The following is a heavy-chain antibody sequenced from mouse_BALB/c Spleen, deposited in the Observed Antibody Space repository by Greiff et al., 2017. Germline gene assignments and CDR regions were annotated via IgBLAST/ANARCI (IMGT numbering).Heavy chain of an antibody. CDR1: GFSLTSYG. J-gene: IGHJ4*01. Sequence: VKLQQSGPGLVQPSQSLSITCTVSGFSLTSYGVHWVRQSPGKGLEWLGVIWSGGSTDYNAAFISRLSISKDNSKSQVFFKMNSLQANDTAIYYCARSEGYGNSHYYAMDYWGQGTSVTVSS. D-gene: IGHD2-1*01. V-gene: IGHV2-2*02. CDR2: IWSGGST. CDR3: ARSEGYGNSHYYAMDY.